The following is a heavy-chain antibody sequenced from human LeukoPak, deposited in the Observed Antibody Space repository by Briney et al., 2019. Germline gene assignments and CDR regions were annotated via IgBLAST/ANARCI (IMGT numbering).Heavy chain of an antibody. V-gene: IGHV4-39*07. Sequence: NPSETLSLTCTVPGGSISSSSYYWGWIRQPPGKGLEWIGSIYYSGSTYYNPSLKSRVTISVDTSKNQFSLKLSSVTAADTAVYYCARVLYYYGSGSFLYYMDVWGKGTTVTVSS. D-gene: IGHD3-10*01. CDR1: GGSISSSSYY. J-gene: IGHJ6*03. CDR3: ARVLYYYGSGSFLYYMDV. CDR2: IYYSGST.